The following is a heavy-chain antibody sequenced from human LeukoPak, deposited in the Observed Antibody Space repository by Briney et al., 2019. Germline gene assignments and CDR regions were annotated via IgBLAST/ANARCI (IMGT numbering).Heavy chain of an antibody. D-gene: IGHD5-24*01. V-gene: IGHV3-11*04. J-gene: IGHJ5*02. Sequence: PGGSLRLSCAASGFTFSDYYMSWIRQAPGKGLEWVSYISSSGSTIYYADSVKGRFTIYRDNAKNSLYLQMNSLRAEDTAVYYCARRRSVEMATIWFDPWGQGTLVTVSS. CDR1: GFTFSDYY. CDR2: ISSSGSTI. CDR3: ARRRSVEMATIWFDP.